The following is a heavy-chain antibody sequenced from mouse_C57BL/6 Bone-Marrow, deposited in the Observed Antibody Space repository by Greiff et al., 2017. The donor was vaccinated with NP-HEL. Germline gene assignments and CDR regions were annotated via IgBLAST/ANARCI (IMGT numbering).Heavy chain of an antibody. V-gene: IGHV5-6*02. D-gene: IGHD1-1*01. Sequence: DVKLVESGGDLVKPGGSLKLSCAASGFTFSSYGMSWVRQTPDKRLEWVATISSGGSYTYYPDSVKGRFTISRDNAKNTLYLQMSSLKSEDTAMYYCARHGHYYGSSRAWFAYWGQGTLVTVSA. CDR2: ISSGGSYT. CDR3: ARHGHYYGSSRAWFAY. CDR1: GFTFSSYG. J-gene: IGHJ3*01.